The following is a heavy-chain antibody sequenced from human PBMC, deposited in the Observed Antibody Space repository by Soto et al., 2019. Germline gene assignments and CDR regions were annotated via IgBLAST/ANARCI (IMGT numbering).Heavy chain of an antibody. J-gene: IGHJ4*02. CDR3: VSGGHMSSFEY. CDR2: ISGNGGDT. V-gene: IGHV3-23*01. D-gene: IGHD3-16*01. Sequence: EVQLLDSGGGLVQPGESLRLSCAASGFTFSSRAMTWIRQTPGTGLEWVSSISGNGGDTFYADSMNGGVTISRDKSKSTLYLQMDGLRVEDTALYYCVSGGHMSSFEYWGQGTLVTVSS. CDR1: GFTFSSRA.